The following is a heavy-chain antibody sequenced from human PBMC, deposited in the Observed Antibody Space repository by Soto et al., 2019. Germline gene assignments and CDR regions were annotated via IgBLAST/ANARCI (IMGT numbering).Heavy chain of an antibody. CDR2: VYDSAAA. D-gene: IGHD2-15*01. CDR3: ALDTRVSIDS. Sequence: QVQLRESGPGLVKPSETLSLTCTVTGGPVSSATYYWSWIRQTPGKGLEWLGYVYDSAAANYNPSLRSRLTISLETSKNQFSLRLTSVTAADTAVYYCALDTRVSIDSWGQGTLVTVSS. J-gene: IGHJ4*02. CDR1: GGPVSSATYY. V-gene: IGHV4-61*01.